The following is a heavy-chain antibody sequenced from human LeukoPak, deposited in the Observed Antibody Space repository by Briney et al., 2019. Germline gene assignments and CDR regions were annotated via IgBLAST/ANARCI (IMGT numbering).Heavy chain of an antibody. Sequence: NSSETLSLTCTVSGGSISSYYWSWIRQPPGKGLEWIGYIYYSGSTNYNPSLKSRVTISVDTSKNQFSLKLSSVTAADTAVYYCAKVMGHIVVVTAIPRSGWFDPWGQGTLDTVSS. CDR3: AKVMGHIVVVTAIPRSGWFDP. V-gene: IGHV4-59*01. D-gene: IGHD2-21*02. CDR2: IYYSGST. J-gene: IGHJ5*02. CDR1: GGSISSYY.